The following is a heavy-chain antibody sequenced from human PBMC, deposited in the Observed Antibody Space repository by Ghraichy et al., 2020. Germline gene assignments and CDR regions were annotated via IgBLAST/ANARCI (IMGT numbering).Heavy chain of an antibody. CDR3: ARLKDLYSSSYYFDF. CDR1: NGSISNYY. Sequence: SETLSLTCTVSNGSISNYYWTWIRQTPGKGLEWIAYIDYSGSSDYNPSLKGRVTISIDTSKNQFSVNLNSVTAADTAVYYCARLKDLYSSSYYFDFWGQGTLVTVSS. CDR2: IDYSGSS. J-gene: IGHJ4*02. V-gene: IGHV4-59*01. D-gene: IGHD6-19*01.